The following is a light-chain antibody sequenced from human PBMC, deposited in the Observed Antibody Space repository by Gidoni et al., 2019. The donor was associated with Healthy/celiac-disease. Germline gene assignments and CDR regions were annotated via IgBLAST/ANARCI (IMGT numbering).Light chain of an antibody. CDR1: QIVSSY. CDR3: QQRSNWPPRYT. Sequence: EIVLTQSPATLSLSPGERATLSCRASQIVSSYLAWYQQKPGQAPRLLTYDASNRATGIPARFSGSGSGTDFTLTISSLKPEDFAVYYCQQRSNWPPRYTFGGGTKVEIK. CDR2: DAS. J-gene: IGKJ4*01. V-gene: IGKV3-11*01.